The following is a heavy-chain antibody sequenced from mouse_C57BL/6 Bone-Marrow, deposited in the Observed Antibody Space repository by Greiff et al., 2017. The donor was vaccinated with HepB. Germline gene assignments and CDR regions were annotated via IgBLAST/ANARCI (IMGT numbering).Heavy chain of an antibody. Sequence: EVQLKESGTVLARPGASVKMSCKTSGYTFTSYWMHWVKQRPGQGLEWIGAIYPGNSDTSYNQKFKGKAKLTAVTSVSTAYMELSSLTNEDSAVYYCTPYYYGSSYERYWGQGTTLTVSS. J-gene: IGHJ2*01. CDR3: TPYYYGSSYERY. CDR1: GYTFTSYW. D-gene: IGHD1-1*01. CDR2: IYPGNSDT. V-gene: IGHV1-5*01.